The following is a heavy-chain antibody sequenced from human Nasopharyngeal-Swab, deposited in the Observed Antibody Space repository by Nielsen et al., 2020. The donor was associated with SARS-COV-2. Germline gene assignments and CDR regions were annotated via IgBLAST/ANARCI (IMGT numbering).Heavy chain of an antibody. CDR2: IYYSGST. V-gene: IGHV4-59*01. D-gene: IGHD3-22*01. Sequence: SETLSLTCTVSGGSISSYYWSWIRRPPGKGLEWIGYIYYSGSTNYNPSLKSRVTISVDTSKNQFSLKLSSVTAADTAVYYCAREVGTYYYDSSGSPPTFDIWGQGTMVTVSS. CDR1: GGSISSYY. J-gene: IGHJ3*02. CDR3: AREVGTYYYDSSGSPPTFDI.